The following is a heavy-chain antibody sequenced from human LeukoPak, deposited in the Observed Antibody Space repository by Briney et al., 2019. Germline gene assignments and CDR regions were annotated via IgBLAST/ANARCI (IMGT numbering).Heavy chain of an antibody. CDR2: INPNSGGT. CDR1: GYTFTGYY. CDR3: ARTVYSNYRNWFDP. V-gene: IGHV1-2*02. D-gene: IGHD4-11*01. Sequence: ASVKVSCKASGYTFTGYYMHWVRQAPGQGLEWMGWINPNSGGTNYAQKFQGRVTMTRDTSISTAYMELSRLRSDDTAVYYCARTVYSNYRNWFDPWGQGTLVTVSS. J-gene: IGHJ5*02.